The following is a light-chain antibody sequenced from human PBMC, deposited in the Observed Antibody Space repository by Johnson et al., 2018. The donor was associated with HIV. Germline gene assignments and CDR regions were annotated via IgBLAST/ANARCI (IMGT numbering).Light chain of an antibody. Sequence: QSVLTQPPSVSAAPGQKVTISCSGSSSNIGNNSVSWYQQDPGTAPKLLIYDNNKRPSGIPDRFSGSKSGTSATLGITGLQTGDEADYYCGTWDSSLSAYVFGTGTKVTVL. CDR3: GTWDSSLSAYV. CDR1: SSNIGNNS. CDR2: DNN. V-gene: IGLV1-51*01. J-gene: IGLJ1*01.